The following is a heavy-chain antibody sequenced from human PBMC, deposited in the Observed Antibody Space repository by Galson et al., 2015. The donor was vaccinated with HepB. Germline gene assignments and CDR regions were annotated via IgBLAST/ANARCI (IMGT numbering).Heavy chain of an antibody. Sequence: SVKVSCKASGYTFTSYGISWVRQAPGQGLEWMGWISAYNGNTNYAQRLQGRVTMTTDTSTSTAYMELRSLRSDDTAVYYCARVTGSTSWVGGLSWFDPWGQGTLVTVSS. CDR1: GYTFTSYG. J-gene: IGHJ5*02. CDR3: ARVTGSTSWVGGLSWFDP. D-gene: IGHD2-2*01. CDR2: ISAYNGNT. V-gene: IGHV1-18*01.